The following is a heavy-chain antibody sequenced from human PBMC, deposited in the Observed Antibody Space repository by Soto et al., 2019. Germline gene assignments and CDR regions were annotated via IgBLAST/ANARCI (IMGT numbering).Heavy chain of an antibody. V-gene: IGHV3-73*01. D-gene: IGHD2-8*01. J-gene: IGHJ4*02. CDR1: GFAFSGSA. CDR3: TRPNEEMAFDY. CDR2: IRSKPHNHAT. Sequence: EVQLVESGGDSVQSGGSLKVSCVASGFAFSGSAFHWVRQAPGKGLEWVGRIRSKPHNHATEYAASVKGRFIISRDDSRNTAYLQMNNLKTEDTAVYYCTRPNEEMAFDYWGQGTLVTVSS.